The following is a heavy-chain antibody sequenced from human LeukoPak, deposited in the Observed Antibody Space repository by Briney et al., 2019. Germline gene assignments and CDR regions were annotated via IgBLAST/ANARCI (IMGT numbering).Heavy chain of an antibody. J-gene: IGHJ4*02. D-gene: IGHD3-16*02. Sequence: PGGSLRLSCAASGFTFNSFAMNWVRQAPGKGLEWVSSISGSDGTSHYADFAKGRFTISRDNSKNTLYLQMNSLRAEDTAAYYCAKSLGVGGYTRYKGFDQWGQGTPVVVSS. CDR3: AKSLGVGGYTRYKGFDQ. CDR2: ISGSDGTS. V-gene: IGHV3-23*01. CDR1: GFTFNSFA.